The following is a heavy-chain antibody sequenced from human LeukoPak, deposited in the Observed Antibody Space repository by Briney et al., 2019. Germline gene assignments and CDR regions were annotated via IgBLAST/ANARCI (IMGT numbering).Heavy chain of an antibody. CDR1: GGSVSSNF. Sequence: SETLSLTCTVSGGSVSSNFWSWIRQPPGKGLECICYIDDGGSTKYNPSLKSRVTISLDTSKNQFSLRMTSVTAADTAVYYCARDRAYSISGGYAFDFWGQGTMVTVSS. V-gene: IGHV4-59*02. CDR3: ARDRAYSISGGYAFDF. J-gene: IGHJ3*01. D-gene: IGHD6-6*01. CDR2: IDDGGST.